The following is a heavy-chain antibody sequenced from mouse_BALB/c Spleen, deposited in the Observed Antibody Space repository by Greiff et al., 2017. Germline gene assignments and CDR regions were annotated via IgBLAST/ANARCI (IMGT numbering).Heavy chain of an antibody. CDR2: IDPETGGT. CDR3: TRSANYDGFAY. Sequence: VKVVESGAELVRPGASVTLSCKASGYTFTDYEMHWVKQTPVHGLEWIGAIDPETGGTAYNQKFKGKATLTADKSSSTAYMELRSLTSEDSAVYYCTRSANYDGFAYWGQGTLVTVSA. D-gene: IGHD1-1*01. CDR1: GYTFTDYE. J-gene: IGHJ3*01. V-gene: IGHV1-15*01.